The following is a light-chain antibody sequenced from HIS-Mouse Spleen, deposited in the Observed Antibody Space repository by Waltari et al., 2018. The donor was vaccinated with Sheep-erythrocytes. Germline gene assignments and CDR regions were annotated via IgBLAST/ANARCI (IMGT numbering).Light chain of an antibody. CDR3: CSYAGSYNHV. CDR1: SSDVGGYNY. CDR2: DVS. V-gene: IGLV2-11*01. Sequence: QSALTQPRSVSGSPGQSVTISCTGTSSDVGGYNYVSWYQQHPGKAPKLMIYDVSKRPQGVPDRVSGSKAGNTASLTISGRQAEDEADYYCCSYAGSYNHVFATGTKVTVL. J-gene: IGLJ1*01.